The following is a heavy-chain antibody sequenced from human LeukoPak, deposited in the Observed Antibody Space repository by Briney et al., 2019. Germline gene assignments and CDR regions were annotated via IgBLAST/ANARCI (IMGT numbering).Heavy chain of an antibody. CDR1: GGSFSGYY. V-gene: IGHV4-34*01. Sequence: SETLSLTCAVYGGSFSGYYWSWIRQPPGKGLDWIGEINHSGSTNYNPSLKSRVTISVDTSKNQFSLKLSSVTAADTTVYYCASGRGRVAAAGTSFDYWGQGTLVTVSS. D-gene: IGHD6-13*01. CDR2: INHSGST. J-gene: IGHJ4*02. CDR3: ASGRGRVAAAGTSFDY.